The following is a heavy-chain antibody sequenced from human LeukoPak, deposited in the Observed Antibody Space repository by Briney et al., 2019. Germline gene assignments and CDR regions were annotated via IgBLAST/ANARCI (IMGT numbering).Heavy chain of an antibody. V-gene: IGHV4-31*03. CDR3: ASYGSGWYFDL. CDR1: GDSISSGGYY. D-gene: IGHD3-10*01. Sequence: PSETLSLTCTVSGDSISSGGYYWSWIRQHPGKGLEWIGYIYDSGSTYYKPSLRSRVTISGDTSKNQFSLKVTSVSDADTAVYYCASYGSGWYFDLWGRGTLVTVSS. CDR2: IYDSGST. J-gene: IGHJ2*01.